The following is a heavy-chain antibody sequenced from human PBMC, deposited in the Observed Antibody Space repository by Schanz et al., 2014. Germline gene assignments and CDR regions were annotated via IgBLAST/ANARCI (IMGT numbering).Heavy chain of an antibody. Sequence: QVQLVQSGSEVKKPGASVKVSCTASGYTFTSYDINWVRQAPGQGLEWMGRIIPVLAIADYAQKLQGRVTMTTDTSTGTAYMELRSLRSDDTALYYCTRGGYSYALSAFDIWGQGTMVTVSS. CDR1: GYTFTSYD. V-gene: IGHV1-18*01. CDR2: IIPVLAIA. CDR3: TRGGYSYALSAFDI. D-gene: IGHD5-18*01. J-gene: IGHJ3*02.